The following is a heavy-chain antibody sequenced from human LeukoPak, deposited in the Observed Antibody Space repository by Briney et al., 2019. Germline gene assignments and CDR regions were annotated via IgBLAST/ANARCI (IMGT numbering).Heavy chain of an antibody. CDR1: GGTFSSYA. V-gene: IGHV1-69*05. CDR2: IIPIFGTA. CDR3: AREVGSSRYFDY. D-gene: IGHD6-6*01. J-gene: IGHJ4*02. Sequence: GASVKVSCKASGGTFSSYAISWVRQAPGQGLEWMGGIIPIFGTANYAQKFQGRVTITTDESTSTAYMELSSLRSEDTAVYYCAREVGSSRYFDYWGQGTLVTVSS.